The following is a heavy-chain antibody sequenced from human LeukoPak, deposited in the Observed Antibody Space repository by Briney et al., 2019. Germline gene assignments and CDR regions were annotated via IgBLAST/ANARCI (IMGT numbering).Heavy chain of an antibody. Sequence: PSETLSLTCTVSGGSISSSSYYWGWIRQPPGKGLEWIGSIYYSGSTYYNPSLKSRVTISVDTSKNQFSLKLSSVTAADTAVYYCARTKEIWFEENWFDPWGQGTLVTVSS. CDR2: IYYSGST. J-gene: IGHJ5*02. V-gene: IGHV4-39*01. D-gene: IGHD3-10*01. CDR3: ARTKEIWFEENWFDP. CDR1: GGSISSSSYY.